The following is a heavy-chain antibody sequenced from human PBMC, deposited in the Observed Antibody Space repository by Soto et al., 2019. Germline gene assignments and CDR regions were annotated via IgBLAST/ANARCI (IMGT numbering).Heavy chain of an antibody. CDR1: GFTFTRYS. V-gene: IGHV3-21*01. CDR3: ARESEDLTSNFDY. J-gene: IGHJ4*02. CDR2: ISSTTNYI. Sequence: GGSLRLSCAASGFTFTRYSMNWVRQAPGKGLEWVSSISSTTNYIYYADSMKGRFTVSRDNAKNSVYLEMNSLSAEDTAVYYCARESEDLTSNFDYWGQGTLVTV.